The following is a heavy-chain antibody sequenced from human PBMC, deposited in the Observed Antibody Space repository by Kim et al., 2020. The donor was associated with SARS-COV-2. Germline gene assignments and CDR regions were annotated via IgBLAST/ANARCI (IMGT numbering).Heavy chain of an antibody. CDR2: IYYSGST. D-gene: IGHD3-22*01. J-gene: IGHJ4*02. CDR1: GGSISSSSYY. V-gene: IGHV4-39*01. CDR3: ARSYYYDSSGYYLDYFDY. Sequence: SETLSLTCTVSGGSISSSSYYWGWIRQPPGKGLEWIGSIYYSGSTYYNPSLKSRVTISVDTSKNQFSLKLSSVTAADTAVYYCARSYYYDSSGYYLDYFDYWGQGTLVTVSS.